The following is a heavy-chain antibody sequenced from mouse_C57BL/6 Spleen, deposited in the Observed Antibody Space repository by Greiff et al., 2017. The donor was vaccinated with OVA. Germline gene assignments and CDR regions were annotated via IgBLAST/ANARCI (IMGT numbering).Heavy chain of an antibody. Sequence: DVMLVESGGGLVKPGGSLKLSCAASGFNFSDYGMHWVRQAPEKGLEWVAYISSGSSNIYYADTVKGRFTISRDNAKNTLFLQMTSLRSEDTAMYYCARDSGFAYWGQGTLVTVSA. CDR2: ISSGSSNI. CDR1: GFNFSDYG. CDR3: ARDSGFAY. V-gene: IGHV5-17*01. J-gene: IGHJ3*01.